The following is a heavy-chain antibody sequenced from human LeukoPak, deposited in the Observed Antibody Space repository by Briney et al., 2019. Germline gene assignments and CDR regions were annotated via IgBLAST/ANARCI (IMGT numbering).Heavy chain of an antibody. V-gene: IGHV3-23*01. D-gene: IGHD3-16*01. CDR3: AIDWYDYVWGSYPYYY. J-gene: IGHJ4*02. CDR1: GFPFSSYA. Sequence: PGGSLRLSCAASGFPFSSYAMSWVRQAPGKGLEWVSAISGSGGSTYYADSVKGRFTISRDNSKNTLYLQMNSLGAEDTAVYHCAIDWYDYVWGSYPYYYWGQGTLVTVSS. CDR2: ISGSGGST.